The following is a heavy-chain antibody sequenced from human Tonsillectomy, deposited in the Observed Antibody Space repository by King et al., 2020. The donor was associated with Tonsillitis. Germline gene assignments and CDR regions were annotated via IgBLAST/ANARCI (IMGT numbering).Heavy chain of an antibody. J-gene: IGHJ4*02. CDR3: AKAYSSSWYDDYFDY. CDR1: GFTFSSYG. CDR2: ISYDGSNK. D-gene: IGHD6-13*01. Sequence: VQLVESGGGVVQPGSSLRLSCAASGFTFSSYGIHWVRQAPGKGLEWVAVISYDGSNKFCADSVKGRFTISRDNSKNTLYLQMNSLRAEDTAVYYCAKAYSSSWYDDYFDYGGQGTLVTVSA. V-gene: IGHV3-30*18.